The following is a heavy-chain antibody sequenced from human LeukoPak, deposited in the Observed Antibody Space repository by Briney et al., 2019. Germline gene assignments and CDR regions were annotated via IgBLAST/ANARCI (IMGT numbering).Heavy chain of an antibody. D-gene: IGHD3-3*01. V-gene: IGHV1-69*01. Sequence: ASVKVSFKASGGTFSSYAISWVRPAPGQGLEWMGGIIPIFGTANYAQKFQGRVTITADESTSTAYMELSSLRSEDTAVYYCARDGEVGPDYWGQGTLVTVSS. CDR1: GGTFSSYA. J-gene: IGHJ4*02. CDR3: ARDGEVGPDY. CDR2: IIPIFGTA.